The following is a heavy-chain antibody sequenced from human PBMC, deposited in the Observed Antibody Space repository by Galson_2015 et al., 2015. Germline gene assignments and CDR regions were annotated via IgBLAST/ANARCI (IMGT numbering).Heavy chain of an antibody. J-gene: IGHJ6*02. CDR1: GGTFSSYA. V-gene: IGHV1-69*13. Sequence: SVKVSCKASGGTFSSYAISWVRQAPGQGLEWMGGIIPIFGTANYAQKFQGRVTVTADESTSTAYMELSSLRSEDTAVYYCARVLPAATRTPEGYYYYYGMDVWGQGTTVTVSS. CDR3: ARVLPAATRTPEGYYYYYGMDV. CDR2: IIPIFGTA. D-gene: IGHD2-2*01.